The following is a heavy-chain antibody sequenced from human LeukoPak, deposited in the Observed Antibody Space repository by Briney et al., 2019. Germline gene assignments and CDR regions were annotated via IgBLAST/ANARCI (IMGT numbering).Heavy chain of an antibody. CDR1: GDSVSSNSVA. Sequence: SQTLSLTCAISGDSVSSNSVAWHWIRQSPSRGLEWLGRTYYRSKWYNDYAVSVKSRITINPDTSKNQFSLQLNSVISEDTAEYYCARGYSYGYDYWGQGTLVTVSS. D-gene: IGHD5-18*01. V-gene: IGHV6-1*01. CDR3: ARGYSYGYDY. J-gene: IGHJ4*02. CDR2: TYYRSKWYN.